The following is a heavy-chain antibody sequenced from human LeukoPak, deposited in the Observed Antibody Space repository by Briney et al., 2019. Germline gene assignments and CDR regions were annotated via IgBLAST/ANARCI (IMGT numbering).Heavy chain of an antibody. CDR3: AHFDCSSTSCYQINFDY. CDR2: IYWNDDK. J-gene: IGHJ4*02. CDR1: GFTLSTSGVG. D-gene: IGHD2-2*01. Sequence: ESGPTLVKPTQTLTLTCTFSGFTLSTSGVGVGWIRQPPGKALEWLALIYWNDDKRYSPSLKSRLTITKDTSKDQVVLTMTNMDPVDTATYYCAHFDCSSTSCYQINFDYWGQGTLVTVSS. V-gene: IGHV2-5*01.